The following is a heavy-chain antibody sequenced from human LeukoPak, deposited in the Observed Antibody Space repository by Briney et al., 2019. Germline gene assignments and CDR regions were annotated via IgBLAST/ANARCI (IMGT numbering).Heavy chain of an antibody. CDR1: GYTFTGYY. CDR2: INPNSGGT. J-gene: IGHJ5*02. D-gene: IGHD2-8*02. Sequence: ASVKVSCKASGYTFTGYYMHWVRQAPGQGLEWMGWINPNSGGTNYAQKFQGRVTMTRDTSISTAYIELNRPRSDDTAVYYCARGYCTGDSCSGAWFDPWGRGTLVTVFS. CDR3: ARGYCTGDSCSGAWFDP. V-gene: IGHV1-2*02.